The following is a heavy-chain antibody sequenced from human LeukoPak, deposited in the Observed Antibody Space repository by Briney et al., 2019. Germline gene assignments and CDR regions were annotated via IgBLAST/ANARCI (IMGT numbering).Heavy chain of an antibody. Sequence: GGSLRLSCAASGFTFSDYYMSWIRQAPGKGLEWVSYISSSGSTIYYADSVKGRFTISRDNAKNSLCLQMNSLRAEDTAVYYCASVTFGGVIDYWGQGTLVTVSS. CDR3: ASVTFGGVIDY. J-gene: IGHJ4*02. CDR1: GFTFSDYY. CDR2: ISSSGSTI. V-gene: IGHV3-11*01. D-gene: IGHD3-16*02.